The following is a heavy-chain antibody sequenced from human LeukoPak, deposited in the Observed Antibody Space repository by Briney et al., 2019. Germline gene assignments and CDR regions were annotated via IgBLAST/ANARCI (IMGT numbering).Heavy chain of an antibody. CDR3: ARVNSSPSYYYYMDV. CDR1: GGTFSSYA. J-gene: IGHJ6*03. Sequence: SVKVSCKASGGTFSSYAISWVRQAPGQGLEWMGGIIPIFGTANYAQKFQGRVTITADESTSTAYMELSSLRSEDTAVYYCARVNSSPSYYYYMDVWGKGTTVTVSS. CDR2: IIPIFGTA. D-gene: IGHD6-13*01. V-gene: IGHV1-69*01.